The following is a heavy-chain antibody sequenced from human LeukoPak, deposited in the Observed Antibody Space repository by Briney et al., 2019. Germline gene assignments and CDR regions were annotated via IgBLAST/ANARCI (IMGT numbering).Heavy chain of an antibody. Sequence: GGSLRLSCAASGFTFSDYYMSWIRQAPGKGLEWVSHISSSVSTIYYADSVKGRFTISRDNAKNSLYLQMNSLRAEDTAVYYCARAYVVTADEPHYWGQGTLVTVSS. V-gene: IGHV3-11*01. CDR1: GFTFSDYY. CDR3: ARAYVVTADEPHY. J-gene: IGHJ4*02. D-gene: IGHD2-21*02. CDR2: ISSSVSTI.